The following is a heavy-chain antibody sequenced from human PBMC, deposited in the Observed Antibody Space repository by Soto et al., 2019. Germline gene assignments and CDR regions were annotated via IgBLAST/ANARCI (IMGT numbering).Heavy chain of an antibody. CDR2: ISYDGSNK. CDR3: AKVGPYDILTDRHQDQNYYYCGMDV. V-gene: IGHV3-30*18. Sequence: QVQLVESGGGVVQPRRSLRLSCAASGFTFSSYGMHWVRQAPGKGLEWVAVISYDGSNKYYADSVKGRFTISRDNSKNRLYLQMHSLGAEDTAVYYCAKVGPYDILTDRHQDQNYYYCGMDVWGQGTTVTVSS. D-gene: IGHD3-9*01. CDR1: GFTFSSYG. J-gene: IGHJ6*02.